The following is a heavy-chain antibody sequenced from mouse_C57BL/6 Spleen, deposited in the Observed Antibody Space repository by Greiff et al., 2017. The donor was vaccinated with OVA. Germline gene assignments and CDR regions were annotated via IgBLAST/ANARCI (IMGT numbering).Heavy chain of an antibody. Sequence: VQLKQSGAELVRPGTSVKVSCKASGYAFTNYLIEWVKQRPGQGLEWIGVINPGSGGTNYNEKFKGKATLTADKSSITSYLQLSSLTSEDSAVYFCARAGREYFDYWGQGTTLTVSS. CDR1: GYAFTNYL. J-gene: IGHJ2*01. V-gene: IGHV1-54*01. D-gene: IGHD3-3*01. CDR2: INPGSGGT. CDR3: ARAGREYFDY.